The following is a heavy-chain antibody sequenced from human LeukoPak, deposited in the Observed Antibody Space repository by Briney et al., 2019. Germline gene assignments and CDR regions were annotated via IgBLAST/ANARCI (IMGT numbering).Heavy chain of an antibody. J-gene: IGHJ4*02. CDR1: GFTFSSYL. V-gene: IGHV3-7*05. D-gene: IGHD2-15*01. CDR2: IKQDGSDK. CDR3: ARSLGYCSAGSCFPFDY. Sequence: GGSLRLSCAASGFTFSSYLMSWVRQAPGKGLEWVANIKQDGSDKYYADSVKGRFTISTDNAKNSLYLQMNSLRAEDTAVYYCARSLGYCSAGSCFPFDYWGQGSLVTVSS.